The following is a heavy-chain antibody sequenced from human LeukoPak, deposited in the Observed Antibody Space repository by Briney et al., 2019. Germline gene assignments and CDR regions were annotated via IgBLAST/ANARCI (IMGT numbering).Heavy chain of an antibody. CDR2: IYYSGST. V-gene: IGHV4-59*01. J-gene: IGHJ6*03. CDR1: GGSISSYY. Sequence: SETLSLTCTVSGGSISSYYWSWIRQPPGKGLEWIGHIYYSGSTNYNPSLKSRVTISVDTSKNQFSLELSSVTAADTAVYYCASANYYYYYYMDVWGKGTTVTVSS. CDR3: ASANYYYYYYMDV.